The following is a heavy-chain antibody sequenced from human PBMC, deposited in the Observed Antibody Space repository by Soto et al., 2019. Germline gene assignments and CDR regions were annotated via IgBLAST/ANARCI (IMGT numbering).Heavy chain of an antibody. CDR3: ARQSTLAVAGTDYYYGMDV. V-gene: IGHV3-48*02. CDR1: GFTLGTYS. Sequence: GGSLRLSCAASGFTLGTYSMNWVRQAPGRGLEWVSYISSSSGTIYYAESVKGRFTISRDNAENSLHLQMNSLRDEDTAVYYCARQSTLAVAGTDYYYGMDVWGQGTTVTVSS. D-gene: IGHD6-19*01. CDR2: ISSSSGTI. J-gene: IGHJ6*02.